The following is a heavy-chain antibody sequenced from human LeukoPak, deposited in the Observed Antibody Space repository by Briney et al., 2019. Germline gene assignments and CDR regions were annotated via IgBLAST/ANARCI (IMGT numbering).Heavy chain of an antibody. CDR3: AKDVGIAAAGTIDY. CDR1: GFTFSSYW. V-gene: IGHV3-23*01. J-gene: IGHJ4*02. Sequence: GGSLRLSCAASGFTFSSYWMSWVRQAPGKGLEWVSAISGSGGSTYYADSVKGRFTISRDNSKNTLYLQMNSLRAEDTAVYYCAKDVGIAAAGTIDYWGQGTLVTVSS. CDR2: ISGSGGST. D-gene: IGHD6-13*01.